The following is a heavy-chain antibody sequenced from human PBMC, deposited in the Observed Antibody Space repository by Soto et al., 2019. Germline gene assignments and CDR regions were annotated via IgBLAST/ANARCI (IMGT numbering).Heavy chain of an antibody. J-gene: IGHJ5*02. Sequence: SQTLSLTCTVSGASISGFYWSWIRKSAGKGLEWIGRIYATGTTDYNPSLKSRVMMSVDTSKKQFSLKLRSVTAADTAVYYCVRDGTKTLRVLFDPWGHGISVIVSS. CDR2: IYATGTT. CDR3: VRDGTKTLRVLFDP. D-gene: IGHD1-1*01. V-gene: IGHV4-4*07. CDR1: GASISGFY.